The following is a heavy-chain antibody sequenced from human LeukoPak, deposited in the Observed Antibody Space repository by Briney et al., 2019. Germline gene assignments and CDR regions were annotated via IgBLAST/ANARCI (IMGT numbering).Heavy chain of an antibody. D-gene: IGHD6-13*01. CDR1: GFSFSIYA. J-gene: IGHJ4*02. CDR3: ARVLEQLAPAFDY. CDR2: ISGSGGGT. Sequence: GGSLRLSCAASGFSFSIYAMTWARQAPGKGLEWVSTISGSGGGTFYADSVKGRFTISRDNSKNTLYLQMNSLRAEDTAVYYCARVLEQLAPAFDYWGQGTLVTVSS. V-gene: IGHV3-23*01.